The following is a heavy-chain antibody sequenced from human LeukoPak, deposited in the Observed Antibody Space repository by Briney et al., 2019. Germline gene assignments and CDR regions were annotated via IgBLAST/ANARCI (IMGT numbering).Heavy chain of an antibody. J-gene: IGHJ6*02. CDR1: GGSISSGSYY. CDR3: ARLGWELWGHYYYYYGMDV. D-gene: IGHD1-26*01. CDR2: IYTSGST. Sequence: SQTLSLTCTVSGGSISSGSYYWSWIRQPAGKGLEWIGRIYTSGSTNYNPSLKSRVTISVDTSKNQFSLKLSSVTAADTAVYCCARLGWELWGHYYYYYGMDVWGQGTTVTVSS. V-gene: IGHV4-61*02.